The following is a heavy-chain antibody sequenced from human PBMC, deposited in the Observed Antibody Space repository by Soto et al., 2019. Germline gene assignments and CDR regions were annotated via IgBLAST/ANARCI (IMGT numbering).Heavy chain of an antibody. CDR1: GFSLSTSGVG. J-gene: IGHJ4*02. CDR3: AHRHSSSSPYYFDY. CDR2: IYWDDDK. V-gene: IGHV2-5*02. Sequence: QITLKESGPTLVKPTQTLTLTCTFSGFSLSTSGVGVGWIRQPPGKALEWLALIYWDDDKRYSPSLKSRLTTTKDTPNNQVVLTMTNMDPVDTATYYCAHRHSSSSPYYFDYWGQGTLVTVSS. D-gene: IGHD6-6*01.